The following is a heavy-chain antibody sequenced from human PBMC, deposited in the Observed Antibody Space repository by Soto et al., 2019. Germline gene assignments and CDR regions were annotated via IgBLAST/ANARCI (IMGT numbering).Heavy chain of an antibody. J-gene: IGHJ4*02. Sequence: QVQLVQSGAEVKKPGASVKVSCKASGYTFTSYGISWVRQAPGQGLEWMGWISAYNGNTNYAQKLQGRVTMTTDTSTSTAYLELRSLRSDDTAVYYCARPYYYGSGSSPTGIDYWGQGTLVTVSS. CDR1: GYTFTSYG. CDR2: ISAYNGNT. CDR3: ARPYYYGSGSSPTGIDY. D-gene: IGHD3-10*01. V-gene: IGHV1-18*01.